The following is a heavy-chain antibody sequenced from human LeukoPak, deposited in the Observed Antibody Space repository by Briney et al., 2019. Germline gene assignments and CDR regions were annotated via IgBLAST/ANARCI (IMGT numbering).Heavy chain of an antibody. Sequence: ASVKVSCKASGFTFTSSAAQWVRQARGQRLEWIGWIVVGSGNTNYAQKFQERVTITRDMSTSTAYMELSSLRSEDTAVYYCAAVDDSSGYYLDYWGQGTLVTVSS. CDR2: IVVGSGNT. CDR1: GFTFTSSA. D-gene: IGHD3-22*01. V-gene: IGHV1-58*01. J-gene: IGHJ4*02. CDR3: AAVDDSSGYYLDY.